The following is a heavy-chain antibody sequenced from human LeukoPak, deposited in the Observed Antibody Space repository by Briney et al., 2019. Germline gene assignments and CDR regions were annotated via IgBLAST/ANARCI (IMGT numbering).Heavy chain of an antibody. CDR2: IKQDGSEK. V-gene: IGHV3-7*03. CDR1: GFTFSSSW. CDR3: ARDNPPDY. Sequence: GGSLRLSCVASGFTFSSSWMSWVRQAPGKGLEWVANIKQDGSEKAYVESVRGRFTISRDNAKNSLYLQLNSLRAEDTALYYCARDNPPDYWGQGTLVTVSS. J-gene: IGHJ4*02.